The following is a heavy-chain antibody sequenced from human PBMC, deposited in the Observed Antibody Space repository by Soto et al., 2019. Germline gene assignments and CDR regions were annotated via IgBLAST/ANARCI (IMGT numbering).Heavy chain of an antibody. D-gene: IGHD4-17*01. V-gene: IGHV3-23*01. CDR2: ISGSGGST. CDR3: AQAVANAYGDPLYYFDY. J-gene: IGHJ4*02. CDR1: GFTFSSYA. Sequence: EVQLLESGGGLVQPGGSLRLSCAASGFTFSSYAMSWVRQAPGKGLEWVSGISGSGGSTYYTDSVKGRFTISRDNSKNTLPRQLNSLGAEDTAVYYCAQAVANAYGDPLYYFDYWGPGPLVPVSS.